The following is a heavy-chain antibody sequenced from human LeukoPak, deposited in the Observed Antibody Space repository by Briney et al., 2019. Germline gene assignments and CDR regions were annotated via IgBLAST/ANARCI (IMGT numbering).Heavy chain of an antibody. CDR3: ARDGLGSSSWSYHYGMDV. CDR2: INPSGGST. V-gene: IGHV1-46*01. D-gene: IGHD6-13*01. CDR1: GYTFTSYN. Sequence: ASVKVSCKASGYTFTSYNIQWVRQAPGQGLEWMGIINPSGGSTSYAQKFQGRVTMTRDTSTSTVYMQLSSLRSEDTAVYYCARDGLGSSSWSYHYGMDVWGQGTTVTVSS. J-gene: IGHJ6*02.